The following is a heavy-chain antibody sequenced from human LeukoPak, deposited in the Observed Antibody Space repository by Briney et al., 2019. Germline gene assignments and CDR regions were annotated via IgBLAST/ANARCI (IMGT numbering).Heavy chain of an antibody. D-gene: IGHD2/OR15-2a*01. Sequence: GSSVKVSCKASGGTFSSYAISWVRQAPGQGLEWMGGIIPIFGTANYAQKFQGRVTITADESTSTAYMELSSLRAEDTAVYYCASPNPRLLVYYYYGMDVWGKGTTVTVSS. CDR2: IIPIFGTA. V-gene: IGHV1-69*01. CDR1: GGTFSSYA. CDR3: ASPNPRLLVYYYYGMDV. J-gene: IGHJ6*04.